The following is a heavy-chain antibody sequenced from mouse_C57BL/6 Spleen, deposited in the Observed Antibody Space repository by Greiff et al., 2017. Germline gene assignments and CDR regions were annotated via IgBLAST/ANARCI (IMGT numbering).Heavy chain of an antibody. CDR2: IWGGGST. Sequence: QVQLKESGPGLVQPSQRLSITCTVSGFSLTSYGVHWVRQSPGKGLEWLGVIWGGGSTDYNAAFISRLSISKDNSKSQVFFKMNSLQADDTAIYYCARSNWDGYFDVWGTGTTVTVSS. D-gene: IGHD4-1*02. CDR1: GFSLTSYG. V-gene: IGHV2-2*01. J-gene: IGHJ1*03. CDR3: ARSNWDGYFDV.